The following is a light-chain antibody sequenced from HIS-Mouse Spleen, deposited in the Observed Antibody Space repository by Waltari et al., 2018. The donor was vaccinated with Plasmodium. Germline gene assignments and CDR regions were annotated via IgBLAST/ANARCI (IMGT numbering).Light chain of an antibody. CDR1: SSAVGRYNL. CDR3: CSYAGSSTLV. V-gene: IGLV2-23*01. J-gene: IGLJ2*01. CDR2: EGS. Sequence: QSALTQPASVSGSPGQSSTISCPGTSSAVGRYNLVPWYQQHPGKAPKLMIYEGSKRPSGVSNRFSGSKSCNTASLTISGLQAEDEADYYCCSYAGSSTLVFGGGTKLTVL.